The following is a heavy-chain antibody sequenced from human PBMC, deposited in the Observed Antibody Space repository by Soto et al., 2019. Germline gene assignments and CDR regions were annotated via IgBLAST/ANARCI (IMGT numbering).Heavy chain of an antibody. CDR2: INGSGSSP. D-gene: IGHD3-10*01. Sequence: PGGSLRLSCATSGFTFSSYWLHWVSQAPGKGLVWVSAINGSGSSPSYADSVKGRFTISRDNAKNTLYLQMNSLRAEDTAVYYCAKAAGSGSYFRPDYWGQGTLVTVSS. CDR1: GFTFSSYW. J-gene: IGHJ4*02. V-gene: IGHV3-23*01. CDR3: AKAAGSGSYFRPDY.